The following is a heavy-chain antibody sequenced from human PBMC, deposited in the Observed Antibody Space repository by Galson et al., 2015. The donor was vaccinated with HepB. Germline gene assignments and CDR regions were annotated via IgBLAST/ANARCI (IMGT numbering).Heavy chain of an antibody. CDR1: GFTFSNYW. J-gene: IGHJ4*02. V-gene: IGHV3-7*01. D-gene: IGHD4-23*01. CDR2: IKEDGSER. Sequence: SLRLSCAASGFTFSNYWMSWVRQAPGKGLEWVANIKEDGSERYHVDSVKGRFTISRDNAKNSLYLQMNSLGAEDTAVYYCAREQYGGPDYWGQGILVTVSS. CDR3: AREQYGGPDY.